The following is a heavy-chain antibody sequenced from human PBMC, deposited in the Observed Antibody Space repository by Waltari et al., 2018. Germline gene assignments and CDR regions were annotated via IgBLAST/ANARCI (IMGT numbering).Heavy chain of an antibody. J-gene: IGHJ3*02. Sequence: QVQLQQWGAGLLKPSETLSLTCAVYGGSFSGYYWSWIRQPPGKGLAWIGEINQSGSTNYNPSLKSRVTISVDTSKNQFSLKLGSVTAADTAMYYCARGREGLLVPDAFDIWGQGTMVTVSS. CDR3: ARGREGLLVPDAFDI. CDR2: INQSGST. D-gene: IGHD3-10*01. CDR1: GGSFSGYY. V-gene: IGHV4-34*01.